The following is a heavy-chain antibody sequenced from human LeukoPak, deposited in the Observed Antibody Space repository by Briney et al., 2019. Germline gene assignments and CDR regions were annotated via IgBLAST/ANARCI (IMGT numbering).Heavy chain of an antibody. J-gene: IGHJ4*02. CDR1: GFTFSSYA. CDR3: AKHGSYSDSTSHFDY. Sequence: GGSLRLSCAASGFTFSSYAMHWVRQAPGKGLEWVAVISYDGSNKYYADSVKGRFTISRDNSKNTLYLQMNSLRAEDTAVYYCAKHGSYSDSTSHFDYWGQGTLVTVSS. CDR2: ISYDGSNK. D-gene: IGHD1-26*01. V-gene: IGHV3-30*04.